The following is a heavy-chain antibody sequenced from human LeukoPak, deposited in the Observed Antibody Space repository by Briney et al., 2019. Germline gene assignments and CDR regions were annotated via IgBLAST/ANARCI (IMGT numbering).Heavy chain of an antibody. CDR1: GFTVSTYG. V-gene: IGHV3-33*06. J-gene: IGHJ4*02. D-gene: IGHD2-15*01. CDR2: IWYDGSNK. Sequence: PGGSLRLSCAASGFTVSTYGMHWVRQAPGKGLEWVAVIWYDGSNKYYADSVKGRFTISRDNSKNTLYLQMDSLRAEVTAIYSGAKKLQSCSSGACSSANYFDYWGQGTLVTVSS. CDR3: AKKLQSCSSGACSSANYFDY.